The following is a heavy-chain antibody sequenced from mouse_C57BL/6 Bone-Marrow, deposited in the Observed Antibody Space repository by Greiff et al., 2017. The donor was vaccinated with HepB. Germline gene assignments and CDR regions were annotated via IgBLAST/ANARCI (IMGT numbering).Heavy chain of an antibody. V-gene: IGHV1-81*01. CDR1: GYTFTSYG. J-gene: IGHJ2*01. D-gene: IGHD1-1*01. Sequence: VQLQQSGAELARPGASVKLSCKASGYTFTSYGISWVKQRTGQGLEWIGEIYPRSGNTYYNEKFKGKATLTADKSSSTAYMELRSLTSEDSAVYFCARGPYYYGSRYDYFDFGGRGTAPTVSS. CDR2: IYPRSGNT. CDR3: ARGPYYYGSRYDYFDF.